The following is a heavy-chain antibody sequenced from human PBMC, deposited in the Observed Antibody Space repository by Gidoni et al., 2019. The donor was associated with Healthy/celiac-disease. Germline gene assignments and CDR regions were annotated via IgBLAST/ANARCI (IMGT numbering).Heavy chain of an antibody. CDR2: ISSSSSTI. J-gene: IGHJ3*02. CDR3: AIFLSRHLDTDAFDI. V-gene: IGHV3-48*02. CDR1: GFTFSSYS. Sequence: EVQLVESGGGLVQPGGSLRLSCAASGFTFSSYSMNWVRQAPGKGLEWVSYISSSSSTIYYADSVKGRFTISRDNAKNSLYLQMNSLRDEDTAVYYCAIFLSRHLDTDAFDIWGQGTMVTVSS.